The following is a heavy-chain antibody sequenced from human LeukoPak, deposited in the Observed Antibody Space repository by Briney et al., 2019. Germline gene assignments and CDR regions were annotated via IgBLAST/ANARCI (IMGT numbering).Heavy chain of an antibody. D-gene: IGHD2-15*01. CDR1: GDSISNNNW. J-gene: IGHJ1*01. V-gene: IGHV4-4*02. CDR2: IHHSGPT. CDR3: APYCSGGSCTGYVQH. Sequence: SGTLSPTRAVSGDSISNNNWWTWVREPPGKGLEWIGAIHHSGPTYYSPSLKSRVTISVDKSKNQFSLKLTSVTAADTAVYYCAPYCSGGSCTGYVQHWGQGTLVTVSS.